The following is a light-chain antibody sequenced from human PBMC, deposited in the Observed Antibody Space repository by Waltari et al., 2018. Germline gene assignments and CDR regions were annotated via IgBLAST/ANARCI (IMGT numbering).Light chain of an antibody. CDR3: QNHERLPAT. V-gene: IGKV3-20*01. CDR1: QSVGRF. Sequence: ELVLTQSPGTLSLSPGDRATLACRASQSVGRFLAWYQQKPGQAPRLLIYQASNRATGIPDRFSGSGSGTDFSLTISRLEPEDFAVYYCQNHERLPATFGQGTKVEI. J-gene: IGKJ1*01. CDR2: QAS.